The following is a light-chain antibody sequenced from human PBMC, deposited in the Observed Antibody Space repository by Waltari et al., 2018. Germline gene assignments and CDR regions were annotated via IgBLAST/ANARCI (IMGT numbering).Light chain of an antibody. V-gene: IGLV1-51*01. CDR3: QTWDSSLSAWV. J-gene: IGLJ3*02. CDR2: DNT. CDR1: TSNIGTRH. Sequence: QSVLTQPPSVSAAPGQTGTISCSGRTSNIGTRHVSWYQQLPRTAPKLLIYDNTSGISGIPDRSSASQSGTSATLGISGRQTGDEADYYCQTWDSSLSAWVFGGGTKVTVL.